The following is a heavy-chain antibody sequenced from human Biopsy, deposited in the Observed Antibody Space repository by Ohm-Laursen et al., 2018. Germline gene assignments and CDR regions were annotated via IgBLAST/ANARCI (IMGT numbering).Heavy chain of an antibody. J-gene: IGHJ6*02. D-gene: IGHD3-10*01. CDR2: ITSRSGYK. CDR3: ASLGLVWFGELLSVPFGMDV. CDR1: GFTFSNYG. V-gene: IGHV3-21*01. Sequence: SLRLSCAAPGFTFSNYGIHWVRQAPGKGLEWVSSITSRSGYKYYADSVKGRFTISRDNAKNSLYLQMNSLRAEDTAVYFCASLGLVWFGELLSVPFGMDVWGQGTTVTVSS.